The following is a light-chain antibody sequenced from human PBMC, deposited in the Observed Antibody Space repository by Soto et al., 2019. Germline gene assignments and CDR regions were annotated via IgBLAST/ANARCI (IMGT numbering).Light chain of an antibody. Sequence: EIVLTQSPGTLSLSPGERATLSCRASQNINSNIAWYQQRPGQAPRLLIYRASTRATGVPARFSGSGSGTEFTLTISSLQSEDFTVYSCLQYHNLWAFGQGTKVDIK. CDR1: QNINSN. V-gene: IGKV3-15*01. CDR2: RAS. CDR3: LQYHNLWA. J-gene: IGKJ1*01.